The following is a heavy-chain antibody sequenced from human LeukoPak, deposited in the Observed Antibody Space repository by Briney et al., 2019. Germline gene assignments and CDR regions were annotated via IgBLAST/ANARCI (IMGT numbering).Heavy chain of an antibody. V-gene: IGHV3-33*01. Sequence: GGSLRLSCAASGFSLSTYAMHWVRQAPGTGLEWVAVIWNDGSNEYFADSVKGRFTISRDNSKNTLYLQMNSLRAEDTAVYYCARALWGSSNPPPVGFDYWGQGTLVTVSS. J-gene: IGHJ4*02. CDR2: IWNDGSNE. CDR1: GFSLSTYA. CDR3: ARALWGSSNPPPVGFDY. D-gene: IGHD2-2*01.